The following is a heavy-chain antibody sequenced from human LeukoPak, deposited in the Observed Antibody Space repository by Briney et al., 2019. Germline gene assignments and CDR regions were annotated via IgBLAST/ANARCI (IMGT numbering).Heavy chain of an antibody. Sequence: ASVKVSCKASGYTFTGYYMHWVRQAPGQGLEWMGWINPNSGDTNYAQKFQGRVTMTRDTSISTAYMELSRLRSDDTAVYYCARDSDPTYYFDSGPYHAYWGQGTLVTVSS. CDR3: ARDSDPTYYFDSGPYHAY. D-gene: IGHD3-10*01. J-gene: IGHJ4*02. CDR2: INPNSGDT. V-gene: IGHV1-2*02. CDR1: GYTFTGYY.